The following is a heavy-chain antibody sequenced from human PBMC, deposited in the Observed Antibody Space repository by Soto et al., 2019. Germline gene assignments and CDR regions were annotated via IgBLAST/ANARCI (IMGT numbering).Heavy chain of an antibody. V-gene: IGHV2-26*01. J-gene: IGHJ6*02. D-gene: IGHD3-10*01. CDR3: ARIRGLWFGGLGYYYGMDV. Sequence: QVTLKESGPVLVKPTETLTLTCTVSGFSLSNARMGVSWIRQPPGKALEWLAHIFSNDEKSYSTSLKSRLTISKDTSKSQVVLTMTNMDPVDTATYYCARIRGLWFGGLGYYYGMDVWGQGTTVTVSS. CDR1: GFSLSNARMG. CDR2: IFSNDEK.